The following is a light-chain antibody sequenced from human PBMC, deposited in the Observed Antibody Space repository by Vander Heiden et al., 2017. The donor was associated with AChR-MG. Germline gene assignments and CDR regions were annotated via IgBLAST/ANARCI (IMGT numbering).Light chain of an antibody. Sequence: QSALTQPASVSRSPGQSITISCTGTSSDVGGYNYVSWYQQYPGKAPTIIIYDVSNRPSGVSNRFSCAKSGNTASTTISGLQTEDEADYYCCSSTNISTIAWVFGGGTKLTVL. CDR3: CSSTNISTIAWV. V-gene: IGLV2-14*01. CDR2: DVS. J-gene: IGLJ3*02. CDR1: SSDVGGYNY.